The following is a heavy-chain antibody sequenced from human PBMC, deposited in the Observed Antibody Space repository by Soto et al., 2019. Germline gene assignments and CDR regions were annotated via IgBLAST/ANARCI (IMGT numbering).Heavy chain of an antibody. CDR2: IYPGDSDT. V-gene: IGHV5-51*01. CDR3: ARPYDTNGYYLGY. J-gene: IGHJ4*01. CDR1: GWSFTTYY. Sequence: DALKISCKGRGWSFTTYYIAWVRQMPGKGLEWMGIIYPGDSDTGYSPFFQGQVTISVDKSISTAYLQWSSLKASDTAMYYCARPYDTNGYYLGYWGQGTLVTVSS. D-gene: IGHD3-22*01.